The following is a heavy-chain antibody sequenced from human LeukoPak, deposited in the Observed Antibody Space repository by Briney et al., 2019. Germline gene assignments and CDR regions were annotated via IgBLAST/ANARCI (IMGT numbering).Heavy chain of an antibody. Sequence: PSETLSLTCTVSGGSISSYYWSWIRQPPGKGLEWIGHIYGSGSTNYNPSLKSRVTLSVDTSKNQFSLKLNSVTAADTAVYYCARQGPLTTAVTTRTNPFDYWGQGTLVTVSS. CDR1: GGSISSYY. J-gene: IGHJ4*02. V-gene: IGHV4-59*08. CDR2: IYGSGST. D-gene: IGHD4-11*01. CDR3: ARQGPLTTAVTTRTNPFDY.